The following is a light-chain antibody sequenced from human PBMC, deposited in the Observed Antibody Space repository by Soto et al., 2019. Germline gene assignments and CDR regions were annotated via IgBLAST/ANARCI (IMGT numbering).Light chain of an antibody. Sequence: EIVLTQSPGTLSLSPGESATLSCRASQSVSSSFLAWFRQKPGQAPRLLIYGASVRAPGIPDKFRGSGSGRDFTLTISRLEPEDFATYYCQQSYSTPLTFGPGTKVDIK. V-gene: IGKV3-20*01. J-gene: IGKJ3*01. CDR3: QQSYSTPLT. CDR1: QSVSSSF. CDR2: GAS.